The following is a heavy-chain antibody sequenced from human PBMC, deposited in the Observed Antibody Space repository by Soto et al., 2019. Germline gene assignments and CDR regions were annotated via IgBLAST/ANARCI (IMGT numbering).Heavy chain of an antibody. CDR1: GFTFSDHY. Sequence: EVQLVQSGGGLVQPGGSLRLSCAASGFTFSDHYMDWVRQAPGKGLEWVGRSRNKANSYTTEYAASAKGRFTISRDDSKNSLFLQMDSLKTEDTAVYYCARGTYSSGWMNDYWGQGTLVTVSS. D-gene: IGHD6-19*01. CDR2: SRNKANSYTT. V-gene: IGHV3-72*01. CDR3: ARGTYSSGWMNDY. J-gene: IGHJ4*02.